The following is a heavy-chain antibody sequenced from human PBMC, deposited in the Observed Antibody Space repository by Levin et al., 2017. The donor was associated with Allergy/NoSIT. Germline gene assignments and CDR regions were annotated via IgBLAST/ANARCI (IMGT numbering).Heavy chain of an antibody. J-gene: IGHJ5*02. CDR1: GYTFTSYY. CDR2: IDPSDSST. V-gene: IGHV1-46*03. CDR3: ARADTSGKGWFDP. Sequence: ASVKVSCKPAGYTFTSYYMHWVRQAPGQGLEWMGIIDPSDSSTSYAEKFQGRVTMTRDTSTSTVYMELRSLRFEDTAVYYCARADTSGKGWFDPWGQGTLVTVSS. D-gene: IGHD3-10*01.